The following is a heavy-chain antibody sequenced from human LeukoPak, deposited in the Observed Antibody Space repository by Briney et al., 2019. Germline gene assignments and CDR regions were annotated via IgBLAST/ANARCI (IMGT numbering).Heavy chain of an antibody. CDR2: IIPIFGTA. Sequence: ASVKVSCKASGYTFTSYDISWVRQAPGQGLEWMGGIIPIFGTANYAQKFQGRVTITADESTSTAYMELSSLRSEDTAVYYCARAHEVWQLGPVMVPYYYMDVWGKGTTVTVSS. V-gene: IGHV1-69*13. D-gene: IGHD6-13*01. CDR1: GYTFTSYD. J-gene: IGHJ6*03. CDR3: ARAHEVWQLGPVMVPYYYMDV.